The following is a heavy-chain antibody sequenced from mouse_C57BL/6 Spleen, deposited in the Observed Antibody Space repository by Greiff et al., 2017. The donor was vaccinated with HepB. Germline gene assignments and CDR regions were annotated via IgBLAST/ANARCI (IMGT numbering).Heavy chain of an antibody. V-gene: IGHV1-18*01. Sequence: EVQLQQSGPELVKPGASVKIPCKASGYTFTDYNMDWVKQSHGKSLEWIGDINPNNGGTIYNQKFKGKATLTVDKSSSTAYMELRSLTSEDTAVYYCARATTVVSSFDYWGQGTTLTVSS. CDR1: GYTFTDYN. CDR3: ARATTVVSSFDY. CDR2: INPNNGGT. D-gene: IGHD1-1*01. J-gene: IGHJ2*01.